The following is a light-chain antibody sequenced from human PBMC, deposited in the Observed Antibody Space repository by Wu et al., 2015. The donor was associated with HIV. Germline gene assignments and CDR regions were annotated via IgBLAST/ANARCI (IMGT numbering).Light chain of an antibody. CDR2: DAS. CDR3: QQYGSSPPVT. CDR1: QSVSRY. J-gene: IGKJ4*01. Sequence: EIVLTQSPATLSLSPGERATLSCRASQSVSRYLAWYQQKLGQAPRLLIYDASNRATDIPARFSGSGSETDFTLVISSLEPEDFAVYYCQQYGSSPPVTFGGGTKVEDQT. V-gene: IGKV3-11*01.